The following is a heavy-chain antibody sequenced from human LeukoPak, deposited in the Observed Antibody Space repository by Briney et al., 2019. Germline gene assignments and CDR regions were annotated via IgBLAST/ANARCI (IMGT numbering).Heavy chain of an antibody. CDR1: GGSIRNHF. J-gene: IGHJ5*01. Sequence: PSETRSLTCSVAGGSIRNHFWSWIRLSPGKGLEWIGNIYYTTNPNYNPSLASRVTISIDTSKDQLSLKLNSVTAADTAVYYCARDRNYFDAWGQGTRVTVSS. CDR2: IYYTTNP. V-gene: IGHV4-59*11. D-gene: IGHD4-11*01. CDR3: ARDRNYFDA.